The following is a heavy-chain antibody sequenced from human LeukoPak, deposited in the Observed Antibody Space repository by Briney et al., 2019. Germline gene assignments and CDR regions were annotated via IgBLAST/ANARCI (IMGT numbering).Heavy chain of an antibody. V-gene: IGHV3-21*01. Sequence: GGSLRLSCAASGFTFSDYWMHWVRQAPGKGLEWVSSISSSSSYIYYADSVKGRFTISRDNAKNSLYLQMNSLRAEDTAVYYCARATPLSSGYYDNYYYYMDVWGKGTTVTISS. CDR2: ISSSSSYI. D-gene: IGHD3-22*01. CDR3: ARATPLSSGYYDNYYYYMDV. CDR1: GFTFSDYW. J-gene: IGHJ6*03.